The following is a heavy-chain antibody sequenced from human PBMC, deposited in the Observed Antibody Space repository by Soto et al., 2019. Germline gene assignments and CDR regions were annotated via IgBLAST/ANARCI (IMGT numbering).Heavy chain of an antibody. CDR2: IYDGGRT. CDR3: ARGPSGDKVDS. V-gene: IGHV4-30-4*01. J-gene: IGHJ4*02. D-gene: IGHD7-27*01. CDR1: GCSISTVDYW. Sequence: SSETLSLTCTVSGCSISTVDYWWSWIRQSPDMGLEWIGHIYDGGRTYNNPSLESRVTMSVDTSKSQLSLTLSSVSAADTAVYYCARGPSGDKVDSWGQGTLVTVSS.